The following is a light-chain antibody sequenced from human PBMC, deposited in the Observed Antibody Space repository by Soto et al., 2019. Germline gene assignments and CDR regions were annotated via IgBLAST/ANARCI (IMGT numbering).Light chain of an antibody. J-gene: IGLJ1*01. Sequence: QSVLTQPPSVSGAPGQTVTISCSGSSSDIGNNFVTWYQQLPGTAPKLLIYDNNKRPSGIPDRFSGSQSGTSATLGITGLQTGDEAVYYCGSWDSSLTYVFGTGTKLTVL. CDR3: GSWDSSLTYV. CDR1: SSDIGNNF. V-gene: IGLV1-51*01. CDR2: DNN.